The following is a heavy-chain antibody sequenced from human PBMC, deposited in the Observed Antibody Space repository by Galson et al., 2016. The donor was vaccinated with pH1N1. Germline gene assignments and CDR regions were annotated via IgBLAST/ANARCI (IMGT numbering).Heavy chain of an antibody. V-gene: IGHV4-39*01. CDR3: ARRGIGEFLYYFDS. Sequence: SETLSLTCTVSGGSISSSSYYWDWIRQPPGKGLEWIGSIYYSGSTYYNPSLKSRVTISVDTSKNQFSLKLSSVTAADTAVYYCARRGIGEFLYYFDSWGQGTLVPVSS. J-gene: IGHJ4*02. CDR2: IYYSGST. D-gene: IGHD3-10*01. CDR1: GGSISSSSYY.